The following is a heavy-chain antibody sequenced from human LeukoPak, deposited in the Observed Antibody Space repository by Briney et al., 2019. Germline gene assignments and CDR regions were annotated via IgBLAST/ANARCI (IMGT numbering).Heavy chain of an antibody. D-gene: IGHD5-12*01. Sequence: SETLSLTCTVSGGSISSSTYYWGWIRRPPGEGLEWIGNIHYSGSTNYNPSLKSRVTISADTSKNQFSLKVSSVTAADTAVYYCASLLYNAYASYWGQGTLVTVSS. CDR1: GGSISSSTYY. J-gene: IGHJ4*02. V-gene: IGHV4-39*01. CDR3: ASLLYNAYASY. CDR2: IHYSGST.